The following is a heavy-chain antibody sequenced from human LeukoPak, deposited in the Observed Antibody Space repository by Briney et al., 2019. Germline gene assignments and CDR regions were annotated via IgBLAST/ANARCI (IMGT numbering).Heavy chain of an antibody. CDR1: GYTFTSYD. CDR2: MNPNSGNT. Sequence: ASVKVSCKASGYTFTSYDINWVRQATGQGLEWMGWMNPNSGNTGNAQKFQGRVTMTRNTSISTAYMELSSLRSEDTAVYYCARVGTSALGYCSSTSCYFYWFDPWGQGTLVTVSS. CDR3: ARVGTSALGYCSSTSCYFYWFDP. V-gene: IGHV1-8*01. J-gene: IGHJ5*02. D-gene: IGHD2-2*01.